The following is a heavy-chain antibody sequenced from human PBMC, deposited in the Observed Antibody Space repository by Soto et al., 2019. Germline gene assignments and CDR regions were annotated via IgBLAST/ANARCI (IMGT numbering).Heavy chain of an antibody. J-gene: IGHJ5*02. CDR3: ARLQSSYGYWFDP. Sequence: SETLSLTCAVYGGSFSAYYWSWIRQPAGQGLEWIGRFEIGGSSNYNPSLKSRVTMSVDTSKNQVSLKLTSVTAADSAVYFCARLQSSYGYWFDPWGQGTLVTVSS. D-gene: IGHD5-18*01. V-gene: IGHV4-59*10. CDR1: GGSFSAYY. CDR2: FEIGGSS.